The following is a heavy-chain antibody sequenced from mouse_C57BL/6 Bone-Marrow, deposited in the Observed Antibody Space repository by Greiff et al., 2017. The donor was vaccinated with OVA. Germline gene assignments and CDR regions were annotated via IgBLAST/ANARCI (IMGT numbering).Heavy chain of an antibody. V-gene: IGHV1-74*01. J-gene: IGHJ3*01. CDR3: AIGYYGSSYGFAY. CDR2: IHPSDSDT. CDR1: GYTFTSYW. Sequence: QVQLQQPRAELVKPGASVKGSCKASGYTFTSYWMHWVKQRPGQGLEWIGRIHPSDSDTNYNQKFKGKATLTVDKSSSTAYMQLSSVTSADSAVYYCAIGYYGSSYGFAYWGQGTLVTVSA. D-gene: IGHD1-1*01.